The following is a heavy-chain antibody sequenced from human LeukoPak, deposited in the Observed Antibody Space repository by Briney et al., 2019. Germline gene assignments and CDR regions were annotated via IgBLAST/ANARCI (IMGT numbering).Heavy chain of an antibody. CDR1: GGSISSYY. J-gene: IGHJ4*02. V-gene: IGHV4-59*01. CDR3: AREGWRDSSGYPDY. Sequence: SETLSLTCTVSGGSISSYYWSWIRQPPGKGLEWIGYIYYSGSTNCNPSLKSRVTISVDTSKNQFSLKLSSVTAADTAVYYCAREGWRDSSGYPDYWGQGTLVTVSS. D-gene: IGHD3-22*01. CDR2: IYYSGST.